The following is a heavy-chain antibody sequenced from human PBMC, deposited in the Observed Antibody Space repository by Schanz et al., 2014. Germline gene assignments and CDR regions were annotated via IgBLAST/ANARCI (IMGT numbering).Heavy chain of an antibody. CDR2: MNPNSGNP. CDR3: ARGRSFDY. J-gene: IGHJ4*02. CDR1: GYTFTSYD. Sequence: QVQLIQSGAEVKKPGASVKVSCTASGYTFTSYDINWVRQAPGQGLEWLGWMNPNSGNPGFAQKFRGRVTITSTTSMNTAYIELHILTSEDTAVYYCARGRSFDYWGQGTLVAVSS. V-gene: IGHV1-8*01.